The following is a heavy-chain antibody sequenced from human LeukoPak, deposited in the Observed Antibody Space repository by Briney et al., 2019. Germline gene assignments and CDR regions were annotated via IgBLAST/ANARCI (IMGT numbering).Heavy chain of an antibody. Sequence: GGSLRLSCAASGFTVSSSYMSWVRQAPGKGLEWVSIISSAGTTYYADSVKGRFTISRDNSKNTVYLQVNSLRDEDTAVYYCVKGGHSSSWYYFDYWGQGTLVTVSS. CDR3: VKGGHSSSWYYFDY. CDR1: GFTVSSSY. D-gene: IGHD6-13*01. CDR2: ISSAGTT. J-gene: IGHJ4*02. V-gene: IGHV3-66*01.